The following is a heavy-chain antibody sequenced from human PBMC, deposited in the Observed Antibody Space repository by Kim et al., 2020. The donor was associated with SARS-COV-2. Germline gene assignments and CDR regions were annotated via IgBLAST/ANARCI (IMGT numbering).Heavy chain of an antibody. Sequence: SETLSLTCTVSGFSISSGYYWGWIRQPPGKGLEWIGSIYHSGSTYYNPSLKSRVTISVDTSKNQFSLKLSSVTAADTPVYYCARVGRLRARVVTAIGSWEGEPNIDYWGQGTLVTVSS. J-gene: IGHJ4*02. V-gene: IGHV4-38-2*02. CDR2: IYHSGST. D-gene: IGHD2-21*02. CDR3: ARVGRLRARVVTAIGSWEGEPNIDY. CDR1: GFSISSGYY.